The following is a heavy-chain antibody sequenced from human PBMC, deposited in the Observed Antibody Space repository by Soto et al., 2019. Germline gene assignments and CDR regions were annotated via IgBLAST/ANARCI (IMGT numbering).Heavy chain of an antibody. Sequence: SVKVSCKASGFTFTSSAMQWVRQARGQRLEWIGWIVVGSGNTNYAQKFQERVTITRDMSTSTAYMELSSLRSEDTAVYYCAAEDLRYFDWPLGDAFDIWGQGTMVTVS. CDR3: AAEDLRYFDWPLGDAFDI. V-gene: IGHV1-58*02. J-gene: IGHJ3*02. D-gene: IGHD3-9*01. CDR2: IVVGSGNT. CDR1: GFTFTSSA.